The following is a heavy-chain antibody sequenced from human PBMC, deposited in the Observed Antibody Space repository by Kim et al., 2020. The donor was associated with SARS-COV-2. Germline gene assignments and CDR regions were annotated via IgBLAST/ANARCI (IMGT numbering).Heavy chain of an antibody. V-gene: IGHV4-39*01. D-gene: IGHD3-3*01. J-gene: IGHJ2*01. CDR2: IYYSGST. CDR1: GGSISSSSYY. CDR3: ASLYVLRFLEWSYYWYFDL. Sequence: SETLSLTCTVSGGSISSSSYYWGWIRQPPGKGLEWIGSIYYSGSTYYNPSLKSRVTISVDTSKNQFSLKLSSVTAADTAVYYCASLYVLRFLEWSYYWYFDLWGRGTLVTVSS.